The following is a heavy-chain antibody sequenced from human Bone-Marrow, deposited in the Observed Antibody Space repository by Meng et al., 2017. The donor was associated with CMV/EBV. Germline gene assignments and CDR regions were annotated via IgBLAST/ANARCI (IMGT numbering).Heavy chain of an antibody. CDR1: GGSISSSSYY. J-gene: IGHJ4*02. CDR2: IYYSGST. V-gene: IGHV4-39*07. Sequence: GSLRLSCTVSGGSISSSSYYWGWIRQPPGKGLEWIGSIYYSGSTYYNPSPKSRVTISVDTSKNQFSLKLSSVTAADTAVYYCARESKWPHLMAPSDYWGQGTLVTVSS. D-gene: IGHD5-12*01. CDR3: ARESKWPHLMAPSDY.